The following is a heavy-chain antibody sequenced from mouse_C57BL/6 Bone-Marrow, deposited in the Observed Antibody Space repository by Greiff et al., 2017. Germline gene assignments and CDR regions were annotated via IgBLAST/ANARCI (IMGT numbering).Heavy chain of an antibody. J-gene: IGHJ2*01. V-gene: IGHV1-19*01. CDR1: GYTFTDYY. D-gene: IGHD1-1*01. CDR3: ARSCYGSSYGYFDY. Sequence: EVKVVESGPVLVKPGASVKMSCKASGYTFTDYYMNWVKQSHGKSLEWIGVINPDNGGTSYNQKFKGKATLTVDKSSSTAYMELNSLTSEDSAVYYCARSCYGSSYGYFDYWGLGTTLTVSS. CDR2: INPDNGGT.